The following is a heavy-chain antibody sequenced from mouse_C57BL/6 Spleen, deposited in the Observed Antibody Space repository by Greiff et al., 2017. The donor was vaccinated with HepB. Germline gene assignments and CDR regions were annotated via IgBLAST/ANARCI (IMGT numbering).Heavy chain of an antibody. CDR2: IYPGDGDT. Sequence: QVQLKQSGPELVKPGASVKISCKASGYAFSSSWMNWVKQRPGKGLEWIGRIYPGDGDTNYNGKFRGKATLTADKSSSTAYMQVSSLTSEDSAVYFCAYTYYYGSSYGDMDYWGQGTSVTGSS. V-gene: IGHV1-82*01. J-gene: IGHJ4*01. CDR3: AYTYYYGSSYGDMDY. CDR1: GYAFSSSW. D-gene: IGHD1-1*01.